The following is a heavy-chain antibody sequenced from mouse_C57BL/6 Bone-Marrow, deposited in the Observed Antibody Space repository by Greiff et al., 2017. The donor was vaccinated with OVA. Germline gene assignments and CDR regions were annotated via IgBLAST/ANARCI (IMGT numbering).Heavy chain of an antibody. CDR3: ARHSNYGYFDV. CDR2: INSDGGST. V-gene: IGHV5-2*03. Sequence: EVKVEESGGGLVLPGESLKLSCESNEYEFPSHDMSWVRKTPEKRLELVAAINSDGGSTYYPDTMERRFIISRDNTKKTLYLQMSSLRSEDTALYYCARHSNYGYFDVWGTGTTVTVSS. J-gene: IGHJ1*03. CDR1: EYEFPSHD. D-gene: IGHD2-5*01.